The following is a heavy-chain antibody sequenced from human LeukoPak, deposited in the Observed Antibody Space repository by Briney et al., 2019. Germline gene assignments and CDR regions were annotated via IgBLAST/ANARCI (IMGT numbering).Heavy chain of an antibody. D-gene: IGHD6-6*01. CDR3: ARDRRTSIAARNYYYYMDV. V-gene: IGHV1-2*02. Sequence: ASVKVSCKASGYTFTGYYMHWVRQAPGQGLEWMGWINPNSGGTNYAQKFQGRVTMTRDTSISTAYMELSRLRSDDTAVYYCARDRRTSIAARNYYYYMDVWGKGTTVTVSS. CDR2: INPNSGGT. CDR1: GYTFTGYY. J-gene: IGHJ6*03.